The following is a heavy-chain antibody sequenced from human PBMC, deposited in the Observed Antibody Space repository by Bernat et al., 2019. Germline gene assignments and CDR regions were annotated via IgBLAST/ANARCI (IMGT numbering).Heavy chain of an antibody. D-gene: IGHD3-9*01. V-gene: IGHV4-59*01. CDR1: GGFISTYY. CDR2: IYYSGGT. Sequence: QVQLQESGPGLVKPSETLSLTCTVSGGFISTYYWSWIRQPPGKGLEWIGYIYYSGGTNYNPSLKSRVTISVLTSENQFSLRLSSVTAADAAVYYCARAADILTGGNWFDSWGQGTVVTVSS. J-gene: IGHJ5*01. CDR3: ARAADILTGGNWFDS.